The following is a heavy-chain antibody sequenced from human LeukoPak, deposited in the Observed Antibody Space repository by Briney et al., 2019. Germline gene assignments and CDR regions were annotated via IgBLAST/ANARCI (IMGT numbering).Heavy chain of an antibody. CDR3: TTNDAFDI. J-gene: IGHJ3*02. CDR1: GFTFSNAR. Sequence: PGGSLRLSCAASGFTFSNARMSWVRQAPGKGLEWISRIKTNTAGGGGTTDYAAPVKGRFTISRDDSKNTMYLQMNSLKTEDTAMYYCTTNDAFDIWGQGTMVTVSS. V-gene: IGHV3-15*01. CDR2: IKTNTAGGGGTT.